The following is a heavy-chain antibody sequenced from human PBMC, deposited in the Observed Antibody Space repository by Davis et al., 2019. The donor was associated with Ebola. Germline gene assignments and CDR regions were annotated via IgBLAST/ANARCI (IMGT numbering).Heavy chain of an antibody. CDR1: GDSFSTNIPA. J-gene: IGHJ6*02. D-gene: IGHD5-18*01. CDR3: ARGWLRGGMDV. Sequence: HSQTLSLTCAISGDSFSTNIPAWNWIRQSPSRGLEWLGRTYYNSKWINDYPASVRGRITINPDTSKNQVSLQLNSVTPEDTALYYCARGWLRGGMDVWGEGTTVTV. V-gene: IGHV6-1*01. CDR2: TYYNSKWIN.